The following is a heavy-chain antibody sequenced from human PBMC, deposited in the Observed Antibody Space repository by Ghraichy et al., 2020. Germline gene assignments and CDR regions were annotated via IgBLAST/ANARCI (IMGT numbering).Heavy chain of an antibody. CDR1: GGSISSSSYY. CDR3: ARLSMEPYYFDY. Sequence: SETLSLTCTVSGGSISSSSYYWGWIRQPPGKGLEWIGSIYYSGSTYYNPSLKSRVTISVDTSKNQFSLKLSSVTAADTAVYYCARLSMEPYYFDYWGQGTLVTVSS. V-gene: IGHV4-39*01. J-gene: IGHJ4*02. CDR2: IYYSGST. D-gene: IGHD1-1*01.